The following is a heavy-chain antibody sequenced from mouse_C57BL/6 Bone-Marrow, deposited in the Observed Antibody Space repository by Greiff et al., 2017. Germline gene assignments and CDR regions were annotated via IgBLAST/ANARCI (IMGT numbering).Heavy chain of an antibody. V-gene: IGHV1-81*01. CDR3: ARGAYYQFYYYAMDY. D-gene: IGHD2-10*01. J-gene: IGHJ4*01. CDR1: GYTFTSYG. Sequence: QVQLKESGAELARPGASVKLSFKASGYTFTSYGISWVKQRTGQGLEWIGEIYPRSGNTYYNEKFKGKATLTADKSSSTAYMELRSLTSEDSAVYFCARGAYYQFYYYAMDYWGQGTSVTVSS. CDR2: IYPRSGNT.